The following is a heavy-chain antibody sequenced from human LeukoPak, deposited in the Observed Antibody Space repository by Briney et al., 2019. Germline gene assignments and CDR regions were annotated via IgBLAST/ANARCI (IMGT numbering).Heavy chain of an antibody. V-gene: IGHV3-21*01. CDR2: ISSSRSYI. CDR1: GFTFSSYS. J-gene: IGHJ4*02. CDR3: AREYYYGSSGRPYYFDY. Sequence: GGSLRLSCAASGFTFSSYSMNGVRQAPGKGLEWVSSISSSRSYIYYADSVKGRFTISRDNAKNSLYLQMNSLRAEDTAVYYCAREYYYGSSGRPYYFDYWGQGTLVTVSS. D-gene: IGHD3-22*01.